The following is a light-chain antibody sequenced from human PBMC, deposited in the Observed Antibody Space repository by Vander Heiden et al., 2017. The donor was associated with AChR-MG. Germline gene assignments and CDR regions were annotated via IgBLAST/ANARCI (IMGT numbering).Light chain of an antibody. CDR3: RSSGGRNNLVV. J-gene: IGLJ2*01. CDR2: EVS. V-gene: IGLV2-8*01. Sequence: QSALTQPPSASGSPGQSVTISCTGTSSDVGGYYYVSWYQQHPGKAPKLRIYEVSKRLSGVPERFSGSKSGKTDSLTVSGLLAEDEAEYYCRSSGGRNNLVVFGGGTKLTVL. CDR1: SSDVGGYYY.